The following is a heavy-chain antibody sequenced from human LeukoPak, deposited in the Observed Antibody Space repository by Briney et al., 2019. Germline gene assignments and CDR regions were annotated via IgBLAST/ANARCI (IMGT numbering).Heavy chain of an antibody. D-gene: IGHD3-10*01. Sequence: SETLSLTCTVSGGSISSYYWSWIRQPPGKGLEWIGYIYYSGSTNYNPSLKSRVTISVDTSKNQFSLKLSSVTAADTAVYYCARVGYGSGSYYNPYYYYYYMDVWGKGTTVTVSS. CDR3: ARVGYGSGSYYNPYYYYYYMDV. V-gene: IGHV4-59*01. CDR1: GGSISSYY. J-gene: IGHJ6*03. CDR2: IYYSGST.